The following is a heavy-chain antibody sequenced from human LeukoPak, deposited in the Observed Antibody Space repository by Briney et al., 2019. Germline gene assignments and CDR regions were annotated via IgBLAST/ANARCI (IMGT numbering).Heavy chain of an antibody. CDR1: GGSISSSSYY. CDR2: IYYSGST. CDR3: ARVSDAFDI. V-gene: IGHV4-39*01. J-gene: IGHJ3*02. Sequence: PSETLSLTCTVSGGSISSSSYYWGWIRQPPGKGLEWIGSIYYSGSTYYNPSLKSRVTISVDTSKNQFSLKLSSVTAADTAVYYCARVSDAFDIWGQGTMVNVSS.